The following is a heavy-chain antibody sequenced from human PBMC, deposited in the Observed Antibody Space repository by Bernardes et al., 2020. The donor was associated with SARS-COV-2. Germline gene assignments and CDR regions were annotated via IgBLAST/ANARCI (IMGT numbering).Heavy chain of an antibody. J-gene: IGHJ5*02. CDR1: GGSINSGGYY. Sequence: SETLSLTCTVSGGSINSGGYYWSWIRQPPGKGLEWIGYIYYSGSTYYTPSLTSRVTISVDTSKNQFSLKLSSVTAADTAVYYCAREGWENQRYTWFDPWGQGTLVTVSS. D-gene: IGHD1-26*01. CDR2: IYYSGST. CDR3: AREGWENQRYTWFDP. V-gene: IGHV4-31*03.